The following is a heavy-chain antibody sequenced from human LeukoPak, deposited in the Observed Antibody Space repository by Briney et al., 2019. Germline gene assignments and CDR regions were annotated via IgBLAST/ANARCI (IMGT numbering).Heavy chain of an antibody. D-gene: IGHD5-18*01. Sequence: GGSLRLSCAASGSGFSFSSYAMSWVRQAPGKGLEWVSGISGSGDSTHYADSVKGRFTISRDNSKNTLFLQMNSLRVEDTAVYYRARGYSNLAYWGQGTLVTVSS. V-gene: IGHV3-23*01. J-gene: IGHJ4*02. CDR3: ARGYSNLAY. CDR1: GSGFSFSSYA. CDR2: ISGSGDST.